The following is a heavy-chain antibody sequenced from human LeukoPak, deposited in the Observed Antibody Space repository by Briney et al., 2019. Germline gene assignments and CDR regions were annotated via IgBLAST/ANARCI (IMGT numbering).Heavy chain of an antibody. Sequence: PGGSLRLSCAASGFTFSDYYMSWIRQAPGKGLVWVSRINSDGSRINYADSVKGRLTISRDNAKNTLYLQMNSLRADDTAVYYCARALGSYSDYWGQGTLVTVSS. D-gene: IGHD1-26*01. J-gene: IGHJ4*02. CDR1: GFTFSDYY. CDR2: INSDGSRI. CDR3: ARALGSYSDY. V-gene: IGHV3-74*01.